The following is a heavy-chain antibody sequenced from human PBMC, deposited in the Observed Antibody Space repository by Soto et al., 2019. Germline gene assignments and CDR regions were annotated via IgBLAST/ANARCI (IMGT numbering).Heavy chain of an antibody. V-gene: IGHV1-18*01. Sequence: GASVKVSCKASDYTFSSYGISWVRQAPGQGLEWMGWISAYNGNTNYAQNLQGRVTMTTDTSTSTAYMELRSLRSDDTAVYYCARGLLYDTSGYLVYWGQGTLVTVSS. D-gene: IGHD3-22*01. CDR1: DYTFSSYG. J-gene: IGHJ4*02. CDR3: ARGLLYDTSGYLVY. CDR2: ISAYNGNT.